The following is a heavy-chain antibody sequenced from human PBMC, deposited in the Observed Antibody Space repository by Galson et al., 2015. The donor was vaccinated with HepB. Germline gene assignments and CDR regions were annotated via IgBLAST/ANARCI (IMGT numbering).Heavy chain of an antibody. CDR3: GRGGGNYDWGYFDF. Sequence: SVKVSCKASGGTLSYYAISWVRQAPGQGLEWMGGIMPLSGTPNYVQKFQGRVTITADESTRTAYMELSSLRSEDTAVYYCGRGGGNYDWGYFDFWGQGTLVTVSS. CDR1: GGTLSYYA. CDR2: IMPLSGTP. D-gene: IGHD3-9*01. V-gene: IGHV1-69*13. J-gene: IGHJ4*02.